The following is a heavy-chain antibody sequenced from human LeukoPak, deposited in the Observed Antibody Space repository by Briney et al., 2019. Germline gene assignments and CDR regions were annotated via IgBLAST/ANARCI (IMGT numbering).Heavy chain of an antibody. CDR1: GFTVSSNY. D-gene: IGHD6-6*01. CDR3: VSEVYSSSSGFNY. V-gene: IGHV3-66*01. CDR2: IYSGGST. Sequence: GGSLRLSCAASGFTVSSNYMSWVRQAPGKGLEWVSVIYSGGSTYYADSVKGRFTISRDNSKNTLYLQMNSLRAEDTAVYYCVSEVYSSSSGFNYWGQGTLVTVSS. J-gene: IGHJ4*02.